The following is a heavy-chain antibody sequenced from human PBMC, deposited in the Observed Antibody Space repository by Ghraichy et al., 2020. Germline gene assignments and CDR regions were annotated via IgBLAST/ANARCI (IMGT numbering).Heavy chain of an antibody. CDR2: IYTSGST. D-gene: IGHD2-2*01. Sequence: SETLSLTCTVSGGSISSDRYHWSWIRQPAGQGLEWIGRIYTSGSTNYNPSLKSRVTISLDTSKSQFSLKLSSVTAADTAVYYCARSAYCTTTSCYRPFDPCGQGTLVTVSS. V-gene: IGHV4-61*02. CDR1: GGSISSDRYH. CDR3: ARSAYCTTTSCYRPFDP. J-gene: IGHJ5*02.